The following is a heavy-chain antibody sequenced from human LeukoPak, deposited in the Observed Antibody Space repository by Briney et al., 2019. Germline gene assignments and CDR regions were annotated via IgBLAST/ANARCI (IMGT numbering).Heavy chain of an antibody. J-gene: IGHJ4*02. CDR1: GYTFTGYY. CDR2: INPNTGDT. CDR3: ARSRRVGNGEYPDY. V-gene: IGHV1-2*02. D-gene: IGHD3-10*01. Sequence: ASVKVSCKASGYTFTGYYMHWVRKTPGQGLEWMGWINPNTGDTNYGRKFQGRVTMTRDTSINTAYMELRSLRSDDTAVYYCARSRRVGNGEYPDYWGQGTLVTVS.